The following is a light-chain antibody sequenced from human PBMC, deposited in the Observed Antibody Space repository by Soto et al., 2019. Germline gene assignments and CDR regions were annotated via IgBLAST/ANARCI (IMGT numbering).Light chain of an antibody. J-gene: IGKJ5*01. CDR1: QSVSSY. V-gene: IGKV3-20*01. Sequence: ETVLTQSPATLSLSPGERATLSCRASQSVSSYLAWYQQKPGQAPRLLIYGASSRATGIPDRFSGSGSGTDFTLTISRLEPEDFAVYYCQHYGSSPPYTFGQGTRLEIK. CDR3: QHYGSSPPYT. CDR2: GAS.